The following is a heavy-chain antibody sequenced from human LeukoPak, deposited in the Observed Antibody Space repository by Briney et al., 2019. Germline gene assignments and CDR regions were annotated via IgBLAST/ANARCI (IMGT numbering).Heavy chain of an antibody. CDR2: MSGSGGTA. V-gene: IGHV3-23*01. Sequence: KAGGSLRLSCAASGLTFSNYAMSWVRQAPGKGLEWVSAMSGSGGTAYYADSVKGRFTISRDTSKNTLYLQMNSLRAEDTAVYYCAKRGGTISGVVIRDEYYYYGMDVWGQGTTVTVSS. CDR3: AKRGGTISGVVIRDEYYYYGMDV. D-gene: IGHD3-3*01. J-gene: IGHJ6*02. CDR1: GLTFSNYA.